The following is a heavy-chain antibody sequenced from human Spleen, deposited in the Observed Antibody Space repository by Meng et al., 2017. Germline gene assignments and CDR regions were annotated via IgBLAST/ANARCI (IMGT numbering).Heavy chain of an antibody. CDR2: ISSSGSTK. J-gene: IGHJ6*02. CDR1: GFTFSNAW. D-gene: IGHD3-9*01. CDR3: ARAYYDIMTGYDRGMDV. Sequence: GESLKISCAASGFTFSNAWMSWVRQAPGKGLEWVSYISSSGSTKYDADSVKGRFTISRDNAKRSLYLQMNSLRAEDTAVYYCARAYYDIMTGYDRGMDVWGQGTTVTVSS. V-gene: IGHV3-11*04.